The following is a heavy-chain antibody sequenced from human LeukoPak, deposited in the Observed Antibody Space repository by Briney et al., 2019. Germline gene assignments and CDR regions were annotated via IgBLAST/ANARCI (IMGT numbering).Heavy chain of an antibody. Sequence: GGSLRLSCAASGFTFSSYSMNWVRQAPGKGLEWVSYISSSSTIYYADSVKGRFTISRDNAKNSLYLQMNSLRAEDTAVYYCARAKLWFGELLYFDYWGQGTLVTVSS. CDR2: ISSSSTI. J-gene: IGHJ4*02. V-gene: IGHV3-48*01. D-gene: IGHD3-10*01. CDR1: GFTFSSYS. CDR3: ARAKLWFGELLYFDY.